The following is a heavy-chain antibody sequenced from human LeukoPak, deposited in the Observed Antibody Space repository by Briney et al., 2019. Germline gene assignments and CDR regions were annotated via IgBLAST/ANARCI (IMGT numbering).Heavy chain of an antibody. CDR3: ARQEYCSGGSCYTWFDP. CDR2: IFPGDSDA. V-gene: IGHV5-51*01. J-gene: IGHJ5*02. Sequence: GESLKISCKGSGYIFTNFWIGWVRQIPGKGLEWMGIIFPGDSDARYSPSFQGQVTISADKSISTAYLQWSSLKASDTAMYYCARQEYCSGGSCYTWFDPWGQGTLVTVSS. D-gene: IGHD2-15*01. CDR1: GYIFTNFW.